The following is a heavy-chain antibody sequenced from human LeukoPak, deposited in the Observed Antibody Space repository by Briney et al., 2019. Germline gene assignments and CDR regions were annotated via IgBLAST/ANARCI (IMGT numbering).Heavy chain of an antibody. V-gene: IGHV3-30*01. D-gene: IGHD6-13*01. J-gene: IGHJ1*01. Sequence: PGGSLRLSCAASGFTFSSYAMHWVRQAPGKGLEWVAVISYDGATTYYADSVKGRFTISRDNSKNTLYLQMNSLRAADTAMYYCARGSSSWYPIEHWGQGTLVTVSS. CDR2: ISYDGATT. CDR3: ARGSSSWYPIEH. CDR1: GFTFSSYA.